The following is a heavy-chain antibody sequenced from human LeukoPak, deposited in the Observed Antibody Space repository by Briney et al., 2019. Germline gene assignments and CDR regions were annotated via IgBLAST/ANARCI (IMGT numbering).Heavy chain of an antibody. J-gene: IGHJ4*02. V-gene: IGHV4-59*01. CDR1: GGSISSYY. D-gene: IGHD6-19*01. CDR2: IYYSGST. CDR3: TRDRTLAGSFDY. Sequence: NPSETLSLTCTVSGGSISSYYWSWIRQPPGKGLEWIGYIYYSGSTNYNPSLKSRVTISIDTSKNQFSLKLSSVTAADTAVYFCTRDRTLAGSFDYWGQGTLVTVSS.